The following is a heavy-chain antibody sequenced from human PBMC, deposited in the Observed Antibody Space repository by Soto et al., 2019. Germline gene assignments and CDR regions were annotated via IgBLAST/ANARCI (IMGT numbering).Heavy chain of an antibody. CDR1: GFTFSSFS. J-gene: IGHJ4*02. CDR3: TGPHYYYGSGR. Sequence: EVQLVESGGGLVQPGGSLRLSCAASGFTFSSFSMNWVRQAPGKGLEWISYISSSGSAKYYADSVEGRFTISRDNAKNSLYLQMNSLSAEDTAVYFCTGPHYYYGSGRWGQGTLVTVSS. D-gene: IGHD3-10*01. V-gene: IGHV3-48*01. CDR2: ISSSGSAK.